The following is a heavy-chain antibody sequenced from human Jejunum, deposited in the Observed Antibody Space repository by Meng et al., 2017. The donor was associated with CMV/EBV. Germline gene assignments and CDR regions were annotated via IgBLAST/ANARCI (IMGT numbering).Heavy chain of an antibody. Sequence: EMLRGEAGGGVVQPVGSLRLSCAAFGFTFSSYWMTWVRQAPGKGLEWVANIKTDGSDKNYVDSVKGRFTISRDNAQNSLYLQMNSLRAEDTAVYYCAKYNYGIDYWGQGTLVTGSS. J-gene: IGHJ4*02. CDR3: AKYNYGIDY. CDR2: IKTDGSDK. D-gene: IGHD5-18*01. CDR1: GFTFSSYW. V-gene: IGHV3-7*02.